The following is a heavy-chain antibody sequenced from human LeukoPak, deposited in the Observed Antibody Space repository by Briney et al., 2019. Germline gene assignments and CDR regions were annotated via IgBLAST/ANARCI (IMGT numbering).Heavy chain of an antibody. CDR2: INPNSGET. J-gene: IGHJ4*02. CDR3: ARDRDYSNTERGFDF. V-gene: IGHV1-2*02. Sequence: EASVKVSCKTSGYTFTDYYIHWVRQAPGQGLEGMGWINPNSGETNSAQKFQGRVTMTGDTSISTAYMELRRVTSDDTAVYYCARDRDYSNTERGFDFWGQGTLVTVSS. D-gene: IGHD4-11*01. CDR1: GYTFTDYY.